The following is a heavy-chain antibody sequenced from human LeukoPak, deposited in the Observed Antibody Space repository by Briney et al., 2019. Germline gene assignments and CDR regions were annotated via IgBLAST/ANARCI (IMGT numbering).Heavy chain of an antibody. D-gene: IGHD6-19*01. J-gene: IGHJ6*04. CDR1: GFTFSSYG. CDR3: ARGITSSGWGNYYYYYGMDV. CDR2: IWYDGSNK. V-gene: IGHV3-33*01. Sequence: PGRSLRLSCAASGFTFSSYGMHWVRQAPGKGLEWVAVIWYDGSNKYYADSVKGRFTISRDNSKNTLYLQMSSLRAEDTAVYYCARGITSSGWGNYYYYYGMDVWGKGTTVTVSS.